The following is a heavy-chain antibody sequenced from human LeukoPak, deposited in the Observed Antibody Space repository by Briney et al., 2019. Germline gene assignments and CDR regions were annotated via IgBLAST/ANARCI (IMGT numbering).Heavy chain of an antibody. D-gene: IGHD1-26*01. V-gene: IGHV3-30*02. Sequence: GGSLRLSCAASGFTFSSYGMHWVRQAPGKGLEWVAFIRYDGSNKYYADSVKGRFTISRDNSKNTLYLQMNSLRAEDTAVYYCAKGGEWELLRGAFDIWGQGTMVTVSS. CDR3: AKGGEWELLRGAFDI. CDR1: GFTFSSYG. CDR2: IRYDGSNK. J-gene: IGHJ3*02.